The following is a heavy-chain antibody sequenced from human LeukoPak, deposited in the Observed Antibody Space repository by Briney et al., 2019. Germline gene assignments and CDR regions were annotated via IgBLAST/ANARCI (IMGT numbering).Heavy chain of an antibody. D-gene: IGHD3-9*01. CDR3: ARGKTHVLRYFDWLLDGFDY. Sequence: SETLSLTXAVYGGSFSGYYWSWIRQPPGKGLEWIGEINHSGSTNYNPSLKSRVTISVDTSKNQFSLKLSSVTAADTAVYYCARGKTHVLRYFDWLLDGFDYWGQGTLVTVSS. J-gene: IGHJ4*02. CDR1: GGSFSGYY. V-gene: IGHV4-34*01. CDR2: INHSGST.